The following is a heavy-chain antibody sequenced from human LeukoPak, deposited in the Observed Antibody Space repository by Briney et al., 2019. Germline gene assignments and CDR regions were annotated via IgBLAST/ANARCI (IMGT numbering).Heavy chain of an antibody. CDR2: IYYSGST. V-gene: IGHV4-61*01. D-gene: IGHD4-17*01. Sequence: SETLSLTCTVSGGSISSSSYYWSWIRQPPEKGLEWIGYIYYSGSTNYNPSLKSRVTISVDTSKNQFSLKLSSVTAADTAVYYCARDSRDNYGDYDDAFDIWGQGTMVTVSS. CDR1: GGSISSSSYY. J-gene: IGHJ3*02. CDR3: ARDSRDNYGDYDDAFDI.